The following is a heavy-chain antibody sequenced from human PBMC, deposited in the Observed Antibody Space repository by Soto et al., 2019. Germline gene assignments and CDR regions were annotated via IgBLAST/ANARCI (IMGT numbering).Heavy chain of an antibody. CDR2: IYYSENT. J-gene: IGHJ4*02. Sequence: QLQLQESGPGLVKPSETLSLTCTVSGDSISSSSNHWVWIRQPPGKGLEWIGNIYYSENTYYNPSLKSRVTISVDTSKNQFSLGLTSVTAADTAVYYCATHPPYGPLDYWGQGTLVTVSS. V-gene: IGHV4-39*01. CDR1: GDSISSSSNH. CDR3: ATHPPYGPLDY. D-gene: IGHD4-17*01.